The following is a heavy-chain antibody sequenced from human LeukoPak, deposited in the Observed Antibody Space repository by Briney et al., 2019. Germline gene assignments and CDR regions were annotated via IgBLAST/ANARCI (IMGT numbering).Heavy chain of an antibody. CDR1: GFTFSNYA. CDR3: AKEVRWLQRNY. Sequence: GGSLRLSCAASGFTFSNYALSWVRQAPGKGLEWVSAISGSGGSTYYADSVKGRFTISRDNSKNTLYLQMNSLRAEDTAVYYCAKEVRWLQRNYWGQGTLVTVSS. J-gene: IGHJ4*02. V-gene: IGHV3-23*01. D-gene: IGHD5-24*01. CDR2: ISGSGGST.